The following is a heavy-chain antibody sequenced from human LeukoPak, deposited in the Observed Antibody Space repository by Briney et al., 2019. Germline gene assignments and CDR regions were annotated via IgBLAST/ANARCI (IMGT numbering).Heavy chain of an antibody. CDR2: IYTSGST. D-gene: IGHD3-3*01. J-gene: IGHJ4*02. CDR1: GGSISSGSYY. V-gene: IGHV4-61*02. Sequence: PSETLSLTCTVSGGSISSGSYYWSWIRQPAGKGLEWIGRIYTSGSTNYNPSLESRVTISVDTSKNQFSLKLSSVTAADTAVYYCARDTSFWSGWYFDYWGQGTLVTVSS. CDR3: ARDTSFWSGWYFDY.